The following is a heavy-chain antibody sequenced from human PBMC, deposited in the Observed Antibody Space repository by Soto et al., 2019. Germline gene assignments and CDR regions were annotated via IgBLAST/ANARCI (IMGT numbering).Heavy chain of an antibody. J-gene: IGHJ6*02. CDR3: ARDRPTSSIRARDYYYAMDV. CDR1: GYTFTRSG. CDR2: ISSYNGDT. D-gene: IGHD6-6*01. Sequence: EASVKVSCKASGYTFTRSGISWVRQAPRQGPEWMGWISSYNGDTNYAQKFQGRVTMTTDTSTTTAYMELRSLRSDDTAVYYCARDRPTSSIRARDYYYAMDVWGQGTTVTVSS. V-gene: IGHV1-18*01.